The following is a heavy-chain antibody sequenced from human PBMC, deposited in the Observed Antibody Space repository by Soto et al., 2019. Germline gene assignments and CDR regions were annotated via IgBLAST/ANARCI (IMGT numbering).Heavy chain of an antibody. CDR1: GGSISSYY. CDR2: IYYSGST. V-gene: IGHV4-59*01. Sequence: SETLYLTCTVSGGSISSYYWSWIRQPPGKGLEWIGYIYYSGSTNYNPSLKSRVTISVDTSKNQFSLKLSSVTAADTAVYYCAREGDDYGDYEGCGTGYWGQGTLVTVSS. J-gene: IGHJ4*02. D-gene: IGHD4-17*01. CDR3: AREGDDYGDYEGCGTGY.